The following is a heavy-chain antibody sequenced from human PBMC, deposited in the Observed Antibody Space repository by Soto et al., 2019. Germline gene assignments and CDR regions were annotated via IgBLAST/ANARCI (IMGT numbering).Heavy chain of an antibody. CDR1: GGSFSGYY. D-gene: IGHD2-2*01. CDR2: INHSGST. CDR3: ARGLGYCSSTSCGYYYYGMDV. Sequence: SETLSLTCAVYGGSFSGYYWSWIRQPPGKGLEWIGEINHSGSTNYNPSLKSRVTISVDTSKNQFSLKLSSVTAADTAVYYCARGLGYCSSTSCGYYYYGMDVWGQGTTVTVSS. J-gene: IGHJ6*02. V-gene: IGHV4-34*01.